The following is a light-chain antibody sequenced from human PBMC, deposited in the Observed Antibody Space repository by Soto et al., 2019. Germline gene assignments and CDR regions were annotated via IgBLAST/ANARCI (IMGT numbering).Light chain of an antibody. V-gene: IGKV4-1*01. CDR3: QQYESTPPT. CDR2: WAS. Sequence: DIVMTQSPDSLAVSLGERATINCKSSQSVLYSSNNKNYLAWYQQRPGQPPKLLIYWASTRESGVPDRFSGSGSWTDFTLTITSLQAEDVAVYYCQQYESTPPTLGQGTKFEIK. J-gene: IGKJ2*01. CDR1: QSVLYSSNNKNY.